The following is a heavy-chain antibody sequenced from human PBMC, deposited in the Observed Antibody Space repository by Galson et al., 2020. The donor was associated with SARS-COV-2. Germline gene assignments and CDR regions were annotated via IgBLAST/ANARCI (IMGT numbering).Heavy chain of an antibody. Sequence: GGSLRLSCAASGFTFDDYAMHWVRQAPGKGLEWVSGISWNSGSIGYADSVKGRFTISRDNAKNSLYLQMNSLRAEDTALYYCAKDIVGATTGDAFDIWGQGTMVTVSS. J-gene: IGHJ3*02. CDR1: GFTFDDYA. D-gene: IGHD1-26*01. CDR2: ISWNSGSI. V-gene: IGHV3-9*01. CDR3: AKDIVGATTGDAFDI.